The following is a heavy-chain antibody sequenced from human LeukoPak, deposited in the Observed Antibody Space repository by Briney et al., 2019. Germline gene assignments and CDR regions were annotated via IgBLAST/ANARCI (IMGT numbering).Heavy chain of an antibody. D-gene: IGHD1-26*01. J-gene: IGHJ4*02. CDR1: GGAFSDYY. CDR3: ARDRALYYFDY. Sequence: PSETLSLTCAVYGGAFSDYYWSWIRQPPGKGLEWIGEINHSGSTNYTPSLKSRVTISVDTSKNQFSLKLSSVTAADTAVYYCARDRALYYFDYWGQGTLVTVSS. V-gene: IGHV4-34*01. CDR2: INHSGST.